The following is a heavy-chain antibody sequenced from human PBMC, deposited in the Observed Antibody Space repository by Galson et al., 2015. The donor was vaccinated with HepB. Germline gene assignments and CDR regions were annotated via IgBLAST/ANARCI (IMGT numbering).Heavy chain of an antibody. V-gene: IGHV1-46*04. CDR3: ARGVAYCGGDCYSLDWFDP. Sequence: SVKVSCKASGYTFTSYYIHWVRQAPGQGLEWMGIINPSGGSTSYAQKLQGRVTMTRDTSTTTVYMEQSSLRSEDTAVYYCARGVAYCGGDCYSLDWFDPWGQGTLVTVSS. J-gene: IGHJ5*02. CDR1: GYTFTSYY. CDR2: INPSGGST. D-gene: IGHD2-21*02.